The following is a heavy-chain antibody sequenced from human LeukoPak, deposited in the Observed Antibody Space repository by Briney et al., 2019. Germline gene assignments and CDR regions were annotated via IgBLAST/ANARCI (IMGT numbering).Heavy chain of an antibody. D-gene: IGHD2-2*01. CDR2: IGTAGDT. J-gene: IGHJ6*02. CDR3: ARERTHYGMDV. CDR1: GFTFSSYD. Sequence: GSLRLSCAASGFTFSSYDMHSVRQATGKGLQWVSAIGTAGDTYYPGSVKGRFTISRENAKNSLYLQMNSLRAGDTAVYYCARERTHYGMDVWGQGTTVTVSS. V-gene: IGHV3-13*01.